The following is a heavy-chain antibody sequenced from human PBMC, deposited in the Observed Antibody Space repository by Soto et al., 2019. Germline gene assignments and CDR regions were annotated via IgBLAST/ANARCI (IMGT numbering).Heavy chain of an antibody. CDR2: VKSKTDGGTI. CDR1: GFTFSNAW. CDR3: FGTYSGSSMRFDY. V-gene: IGHV3-15*01. D-gene: IGHD5-12*01. Sequence: EVQLVESGGGLVKPGGSLRLSCAASGFTFSNAWMTWVRQAPGKGLEWVGRVKSKTDGGTIDYAAPVKDRFTISRDDSKNTLYLQTNSLTTEHTAVYYCFGTYSGSSMRFDYWGQGTLVTVSS. J-gene: IGHJ4*02.